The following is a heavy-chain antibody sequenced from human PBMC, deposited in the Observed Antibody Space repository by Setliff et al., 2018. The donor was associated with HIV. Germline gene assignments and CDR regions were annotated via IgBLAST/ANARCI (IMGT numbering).Heavy chain of an antibody. V-gene: IGHV1-2*02. Sequence: ASVKVSCKASGYTFTNYYMHWVRQAPGQGLEWMGWINPNSGGTNYAQKFQGRVTMTRDTSISTAYMELSRLRSDDTAVYYCARGSSSIAAAYPDALDIWGQGTMVTVSS. D-gene: IGHD6-6*01. CDR2: INPNSGGT. CDR3: ARGSSSIAAAYPDALDI. J-gene: IGHJ3*02. CDR1: GYTFTNYY.